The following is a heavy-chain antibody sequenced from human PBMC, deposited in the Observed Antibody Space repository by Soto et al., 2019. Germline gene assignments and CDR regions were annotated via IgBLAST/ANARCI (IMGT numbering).Heavy chain of an antibody. Sequence: PGGSLRLSCAASGFTFSSYSMNWVRQAPGKGREWVSYISSSSSTIYYANSVKGRFTTSRDNAKHSLYLQMNSLRAEDTAVYYCARGEYDDSSGYINLFDPWGRGTLVTV. J-gene: IGHJ5*02. CDR1: GFTFSSYS. CDR2: ISSSSSTI. D-gene: IGHD3-22*01. CDR3: ARGEYDDSSGYINLFDP. V-gene: IGHV3-48*01.